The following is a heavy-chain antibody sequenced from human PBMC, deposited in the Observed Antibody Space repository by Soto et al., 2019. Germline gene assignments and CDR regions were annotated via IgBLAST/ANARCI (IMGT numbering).Heavy chain of an antibody. CDR2: IYYSGST. CDR1: GGSISSYY. Sequence: QVQLQESGPGLVKPSETLSLTCTVSGGSISSYYWSWIRQPPGKGLEWIGYIYYSGSTSYNPSLKSRVTISVDTSKNQFSLKLSSVTAADTAVYYCARRWGYAFDIWGQGKMVTVSS. J-gene: IGHJ3*02. D-gene: IGHD1-26*01. V-gene: IGHV4-59*08. CDR3: ARRWGYAFDI.